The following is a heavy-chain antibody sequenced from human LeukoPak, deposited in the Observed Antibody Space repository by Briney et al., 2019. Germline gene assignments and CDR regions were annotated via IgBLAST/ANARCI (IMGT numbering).Heavy chain of an antibody. V-gene: IGHV4-61*02. Sequence: TSETLSLTCTVSGGSISSGSYYWSWIRQPAGKGLEWIGRIYTSGSTNYNPSLKSRVTISVDTSKNQFSLKLSSVTAADTAVYYCARDSSSGGSDYWGQGTLVTVSS. CDR1: GGSISSGSYY. CDR3: ARDSSSGGSDY. J-gene: IGHJ4*02. CDR2: IYTSGST. D-gene: IGHD6-13*01.